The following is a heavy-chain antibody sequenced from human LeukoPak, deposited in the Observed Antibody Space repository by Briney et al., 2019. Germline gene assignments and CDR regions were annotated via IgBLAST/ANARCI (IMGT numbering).Heavy chain of an antibody. V-gene: IGHV4-59*01. Sequence: PSETLSLTCTVSGGSISSYYWSWIRQPPGKGLEWIGYIHYSGSTNYNPSLKSRVTISVDTSKNQFSLKLSSVTAADTAVYYCASLKNYYDSSGNLVTDAFDIWGQGTMVTVSS. CDR1: GGSISSYY. CDR3: ASLKNYYDSSGNLVTDAFDI. J-gene: IGHJ3*02. D-gene: IGHD3-22*01. CDR2: IHYSGST.